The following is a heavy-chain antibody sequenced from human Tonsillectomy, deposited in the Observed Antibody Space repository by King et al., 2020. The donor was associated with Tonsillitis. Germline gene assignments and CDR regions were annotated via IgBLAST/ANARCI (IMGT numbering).Heavy chain of an antibody. V-gene: IGHV4-39*02. CDR1: GGSISSSSYY. D-gene: IGHD1-26*01. J-gene: IGHJ4*02. CDR3: ARLQQVGGTPRPAYSDS. CDR2: INYSGST. Sequence: QLQESGPGLVKPSETLSLTCTVSGGSISSSSYYWGWIRQPPGKGLEWIGTINYSGSTQYNPSLMSRVIISVDTSKNHFSLKLSSVTAADTALYYCARLQQVGGTPRPAYSDSCGQGTLVSVSS.